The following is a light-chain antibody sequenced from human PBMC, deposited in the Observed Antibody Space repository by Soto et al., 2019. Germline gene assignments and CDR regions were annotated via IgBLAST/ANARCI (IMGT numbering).Light chain of an antibody. J-gene: IGKJ1*01. Sequence: DIVMTQSPDSLAVSLGERVTINCKSSQSVLYSSNNKNYLAWYQQKPGQPPKLLIYWASTRESGVPDRFSGSGSGTDFTLSISTLQAEDVAVYHCQQYFSSPQTFGQGTKVEIK. CDR3: QQYFSSPQT. CDR1: QSVLYSSNNKNY. CDR2: WAS. V-gene: IGKV4-1*01.